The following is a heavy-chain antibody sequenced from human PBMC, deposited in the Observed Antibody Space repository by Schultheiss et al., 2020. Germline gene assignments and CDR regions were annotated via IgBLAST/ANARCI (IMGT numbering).Heavy chain of an antibody. CDR2: ISYDGSNK. CDR1: GFTFSSYA. V-gene: IGHV3-30-3*01. Sequence: GESLKISCAASGFTFSSYAMHWVRQAPGKGLEWVAVISYDGSNKYYADSVKGRFTISRDNSKNTLYLQMNSLRAEDTAVYYCAREGIAAAGTRSNWFDPWGQGTLVTVSS. CDR3: AREGIAAAGTRSNWFDP. J-gene: IGHJ5*02. D-gene: IGHD6-13*01.